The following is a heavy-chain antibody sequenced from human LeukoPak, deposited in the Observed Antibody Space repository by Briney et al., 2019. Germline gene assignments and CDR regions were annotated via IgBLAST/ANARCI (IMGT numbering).Heavy chain of an antibody. Sequence: HPGRSLRLSCAASGFTFSSYAMHWVRQAPGKGLEWVAVISYDGSNKYYADSVKGRFAISRDNSKNSLYLQMNSLRTEDTALYYCAKPYDFWSGYLDYWGQGTLVIVSS. J-gene: IGHJ4*02. CDR2: ISYDGSNK. V-gene: IGHV3-30-3*02. D-gene: IGHD3-3*01. CDR3: AKPYDFWSGYLDY. CDR1: GFTFSSYA.